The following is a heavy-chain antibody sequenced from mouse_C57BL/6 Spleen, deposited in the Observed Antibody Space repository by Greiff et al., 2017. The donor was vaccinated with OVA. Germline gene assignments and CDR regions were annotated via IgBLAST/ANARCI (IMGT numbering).Heavy chain of an antibody. D-gene: IGHD2-13*01. V-gene: IGHV2-9-1*01. CDR1: GFSLTSYA. Sequence: VQLVESGPGLVAPSQSLSITCTVSGFSLTSYAISWVRQPPGKGLEWLGVIWPGGGTTYNSALYSRLSISTDNSKSQAFLKMDSLRTNDTAEYYGARNSYGDGDAMDYWGQGTSVTVSA. CDR2: IWPGGGT. CDR3: ARNSYGDGDAMDY. J-gene: IGHJ4*01.